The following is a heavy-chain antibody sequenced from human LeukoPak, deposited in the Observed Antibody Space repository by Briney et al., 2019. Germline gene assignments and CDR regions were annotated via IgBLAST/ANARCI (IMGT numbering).Heavy chain of an antibody. CDR3: AKSGYNYDSDAYAFIDY. V-gene: IGHV3-53*01. D-gene: IGHD3-22*01. J-gene: IGHJ4*02. Sequence: GGSLRLSCTVSGFTVSSNSMSWVRQAPGKGLEWVSFIYSDNTHYSDSVKGRFTISRDNSKNTLYLEMSSLRAEDTAVYYCAKSGYNYDSDAYAFIDYWGQGTLVTVSS. CDR2: IYSDNT. CDR1: GFTVSSNS.